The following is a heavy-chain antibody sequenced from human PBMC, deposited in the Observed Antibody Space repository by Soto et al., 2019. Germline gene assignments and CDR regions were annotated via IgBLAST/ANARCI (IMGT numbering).Heavy chain of an antibody. CDR3: ARERSAAGTGWFDP. Sequence: QVQLVQSGAEVKKSGASVKVSCKASGYTFTSYDINWVRQATGQGLEWMGWMNPNSGNTGYAQKFQGRVTMTRNTSISTAYMELSSLRYEDPAVYYCARERSAAGTGWFDPWGQATLVTVSS. CDR2: MNPNSGNT. V-gene: IGHV1-8*01. J-gene: IGHJ5*02. D-gene: IGHD6-13*01. CDR1: GYTFTSYD.